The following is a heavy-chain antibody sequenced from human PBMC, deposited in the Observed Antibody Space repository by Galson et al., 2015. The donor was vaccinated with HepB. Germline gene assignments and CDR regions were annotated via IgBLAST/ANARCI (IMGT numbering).Heavy chain of an antibody. CDR1: GFTFSNAW. J-gene: IGHJ4*02. D-gene: IGHD3-22*01. CDR2: IKSKTDGGTT. V-gene: IGHV3-15*01. Sequence: SLRLSCAASGFTFSNAWMSWVRQAPGKGLGWVGRIKSKTDGGTTDYAAPVKGRFTISRDDSKNTLYLQMNSLKTEDTAVYYCTTRGPRSSGYYRYWGQGTLVTVSS. CDR3: TTRGPRSSGYYRY.